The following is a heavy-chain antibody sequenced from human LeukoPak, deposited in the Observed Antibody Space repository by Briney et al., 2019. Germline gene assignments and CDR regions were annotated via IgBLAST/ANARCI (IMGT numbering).Heavy chain of an antibody. D-gene: IGHD4-23*01. CDR2: INSDGSST. J-gene: IGHJ4*02. CDR1: GFTFSSYW. Sequence: PGRSLRLSCAASGFTFSSYWMHWVRQAPGKGLVWVSRINSDGSSTNYADSVKGRFTISRDNAKNTLYLQMNSLRAEDTAVYYCARVRWGWLPDYWGQGTLVTVSS. V-gene: IGHV3-74*01. CDR3: ARVRWGWLPDY.